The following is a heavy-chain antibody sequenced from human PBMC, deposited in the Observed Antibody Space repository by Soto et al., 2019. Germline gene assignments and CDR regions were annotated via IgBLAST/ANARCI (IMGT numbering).Heavy chain of an antibody. CDR3: ARRDGYDIYNWFDP. J-gene: IGHJ5*02. V-gene: IGHV4-59*08. D-gene: IGHD3-9*01. Sequence: PSETLSLTCTVSGGSISSYYWSWIRQPPGKGLEWIGYIYYSGSTNYNPSLKSRVTISVDTSKNQFSLKLSSVTAADTAVYYCARRDGYDIYNWFDPWGQGTLVTVSS. CDR2: IYYSGST. CDR1: GGSISSYY.